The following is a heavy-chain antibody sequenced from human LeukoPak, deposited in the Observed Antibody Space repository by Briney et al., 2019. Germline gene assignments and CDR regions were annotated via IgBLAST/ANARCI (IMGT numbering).Heavy chain of an antibody. V-gene: IGHV3-21*06. J-gene: IGHJ4*02. D-gene: IGHD6-19*01. Sequence: GGSLRLSCATSGFTFSSYSFNWVRQAPGMGLAWVSSISSSSSYIYYADSVRGRFTISRDNAKNSVYLQMNSLRVEDTAVYYCARAGHTSGWHDGDYWGQGALVTVSS. CDR1: GFTFSSYS. CDR3: ARAGHTSGWHDGDY. CDR2: ISSSSSYI.